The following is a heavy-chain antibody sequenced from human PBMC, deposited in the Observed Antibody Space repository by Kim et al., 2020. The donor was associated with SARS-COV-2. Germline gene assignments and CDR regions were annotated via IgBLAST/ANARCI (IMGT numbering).Heavy chain of an antibody. CDR1: GFTFSSYS. Sequence: GGSLRLSCAASGFTFSSYSMNWVRQAPGKGLEWVSYISSSSSTIYYADSVNGRFTISRDNAKNSLYLKMNSLRDEDTAVYYCARDLSHSLIVVVGAFDYWGQGTTVTVSS. D-gene: IGHD3-22*01. V-gene: IGHV3-48*02. J-gene: IGHJ4*02. CDR3: ARDLSHSLIVVVGAFDY. CDR2: ISSSSSTI.